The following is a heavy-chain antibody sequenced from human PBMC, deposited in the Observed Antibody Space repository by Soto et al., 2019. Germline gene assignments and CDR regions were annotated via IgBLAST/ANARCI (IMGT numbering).Heavy chain of an antibody. CDR3: ARLYMVRGVMDWFDP. D-gene: IGHD3-10*01. CDR1: GGSISSSNW. Sequence: QVQLLESGPGLVKPSGTLSLTCAVSGGSISSSNWWSWVRQPPGKGLEWIGEIYHSGSTNYNPSLKSRVTISVDKSKNQFPLKLSSVTAADTAVYYCARLYMVRGVMDWFDPWGQGTLVTVSS. V-gene: IGHV4-4*02. CDR2: IYHSGST. J-gene: IGHJ5*02.